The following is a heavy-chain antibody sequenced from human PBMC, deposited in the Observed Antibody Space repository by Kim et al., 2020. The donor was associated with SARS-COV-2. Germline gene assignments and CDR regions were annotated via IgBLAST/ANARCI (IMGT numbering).Heavy chain of an antibody. CDR1: GFTFSDYY. CDR3: ARERSIKIFGVVIIRWFDP. CDR2: ISSSGSTI. J-gene: IGHJ5*02. V-gene: IGHV3-11*01. Sequence: GGSLRLSCAASGFTFSDYYMSWIRQAPGKGLEWVSYISSSGSTIYYADSVKGRFTISRDNAKNSLYLQMNSLRAEDTAVYYCARERSIKIFGVVIIRWFDPWGQGTLVTVSS. D-gene: IGHD3-3*01.